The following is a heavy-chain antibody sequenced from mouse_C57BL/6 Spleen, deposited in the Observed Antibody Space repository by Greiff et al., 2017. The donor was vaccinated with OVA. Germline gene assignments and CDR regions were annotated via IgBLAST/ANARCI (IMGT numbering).Heavy chain of an antibody. J-gene: IGHJ2*01. CDR1: GFTFSDYG. V-gene: IGHV5-17*01. Sequence: EVQGVESGGGLVKPGGSLKLSCAVSGFTFSDYGMHWVRQAPEKGLEWVAYISSGSSTIYYADTVKGRFSISRDNAKNALFLQLTSLRSETTAMYYCARRFIKDYWGQGTTLTVSS. D-gene: IGHD1-1*01. CDR2: ISSGSSTI. CDR3: ARRFIKDY.